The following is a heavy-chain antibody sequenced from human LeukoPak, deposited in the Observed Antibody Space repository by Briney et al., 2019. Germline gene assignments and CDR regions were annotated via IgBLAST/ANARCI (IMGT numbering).Heavy chain of an antibody. V-gene: IGHV4-59*01. CDR2: IYSSGST. D-gene: IGHD1-20*01. CDR1: GGSISRYY. Sequence: SETLSLTCTVSGGSISRYYWSWIRQPPGKGLEWIGYIYSSGSTNYNPSLKGRVTISLDTSENQFSLRLSSVTAADTAVYYCARGISGTAGRLDSWGQGSLVTVSS. J-gene: IGHJ5*01. CDR3: ARGISGTAGRLDS.